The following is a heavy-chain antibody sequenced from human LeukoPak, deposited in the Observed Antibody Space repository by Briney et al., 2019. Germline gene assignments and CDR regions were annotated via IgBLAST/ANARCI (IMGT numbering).Heavy chain of an antibody. CDR2: FDPEDGET. D-gene: IGHD1-26*01. CDR1: GYTLTELS. J-gene: IGHJ4*02. Sequence: ASVKVSCKVSGYTLTELSMHWVRQAPGKGLEWMGGFDPEDGETIYAQKFQGRVTMTEDTSTDTAYMELSSLRSEDPAVYYCARGGYSGSYYYFDYWGQGTLVTVSS. V-gene: IGHV1-24*01. CDR3: ARGGYSGSYYYFDY.